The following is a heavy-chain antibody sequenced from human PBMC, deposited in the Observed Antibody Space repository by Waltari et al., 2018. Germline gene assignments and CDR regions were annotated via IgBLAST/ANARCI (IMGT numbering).Heavy chain of an antibody. CDR2: IYYSGRT. D-gene: IGHD2-15*01. CDR1: GGSISSYY. CDR3: ARVTPEITYCSGGSCYSFDAFDI. Sequence: QVQLQESGPGLVKPSETLSLTCTVSGGSISSYYWSWIRQPPGKGLEWIGYIYYSGRTNDNPSLKSRGTISVDTSKNQFSLKLSSVTAAETAVYYCARVTPEITYCSGGSCYSFDAFDIWGQGTMVTVSS. J-gene: IGHJ3*02. V-gene: IGHV4-59*01.